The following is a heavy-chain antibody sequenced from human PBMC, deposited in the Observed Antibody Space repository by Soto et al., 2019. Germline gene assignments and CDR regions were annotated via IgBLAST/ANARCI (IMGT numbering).Heavy chain of an antibody. Sequence: QVQLVESGGGLVKPGGSLRLSCATSGFTFSDYYMSWIRQAPGKGLEWVSYISSSDNIIYYADSVKGRFTISRDNGKNSLYLQMNSLRAEDPAVYYCARDLGYYDSSGYFDYWGQGTLVTVSS. D-gene: IGHD3-22*01. CDR3: ARDLGYYDSSGYFDY. J-gene: IGHJ4*02. CDR2: ISSSDNII. CDR1: GFTFSDYY. V-gene: IGHV3-11*01.